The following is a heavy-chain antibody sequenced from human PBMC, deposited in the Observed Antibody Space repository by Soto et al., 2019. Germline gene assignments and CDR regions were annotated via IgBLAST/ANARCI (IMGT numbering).Heavy chain of an antibody. D-gene: IGHD2-8*02. CDR1: GFTFSSYG. CDR3: AKDLVKGGSLTDY. J-gene: IGHJ4*02. Sequence: GGSLRLSCAASGFTFSSYGMHWVRQAPGKGLEWVAVISYDGSNKYYADSVKGRFTISRDNSKNTLYLQMNSLRAEDTAVYYCAKDLVKGGSLTDYWGQGTLVTVSS. V-gene: IGHV3-30*18. CDR2: ISYDGSNK.